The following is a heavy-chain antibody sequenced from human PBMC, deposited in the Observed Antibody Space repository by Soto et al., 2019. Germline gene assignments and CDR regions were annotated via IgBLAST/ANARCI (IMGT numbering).Heavy chain of an antibody. CDR3: ARHPYNRGPRVDDRDL. CDR1: GYRFSRYW. CDR2: IYPGDSDT. D-gene: IGHD1-1*01. V-gene: IGHV5-51*01. Sequence: RDSLKISCNGSGYRFSRYWIGLVRQMPGNGLEWMGIIYPGDSDTKYSPSFQGQVTMSVDKSISTAYLQWSSLKASDTAIYYCARHPYNRGPRVDDRDLWSQGPTVNV. J-gene: IGHJ6*02.